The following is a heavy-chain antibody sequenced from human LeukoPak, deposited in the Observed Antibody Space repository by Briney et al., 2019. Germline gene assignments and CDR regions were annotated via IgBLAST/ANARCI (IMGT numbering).Heavy chain of an antibody. CDR3: TTDSSNGLCYYCYYYMDV. D-gene: IGHD2-8*01. J-gene: IGHJ6*03. CDR1: GLTFSNAW. CDR2: IQSKADGGTT. V-gene: IGHV3-15*01. Sequence: GGSLRLSCAASGLTFSNAWMSWVRQAPGKGLEWVGRIQSKADGGTTDYATFVKGRFTIARDDSKNTLYLKMNSLKTEDTAVYYCTTDSSNGLCYYCYYYMDVWGKGTTVTVSS.